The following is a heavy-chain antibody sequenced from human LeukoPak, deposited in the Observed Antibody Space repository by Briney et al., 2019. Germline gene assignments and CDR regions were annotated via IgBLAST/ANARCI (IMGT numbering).Heavy chain of an antibody. J-gene: IGHJ5*02. CDR3: AKNWCCSGGSCLPFDP. V-gene: IGHV3-23*01. CDR2: ISGSGGST. CDR1: GFTFSSYA. Sequence: PGGSLRLSCAASGFTFSSYAMSWVRQAPGKGLEWVSAISGSGGSTYYADSVKGRFTISRDDSKNTLYLQMNSLRAEDTAVYYCAKNWCCSGGSCLPFDPWGQGTLVTVSS. D-gene: IGHD2-15*01.